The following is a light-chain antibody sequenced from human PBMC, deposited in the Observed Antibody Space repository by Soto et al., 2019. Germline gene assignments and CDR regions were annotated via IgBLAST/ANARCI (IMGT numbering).Light chain of an antibody. V-gene: IGKV4-1*01. Sequence: DIVMTQSPDSLAVSLGERATINCKSSQSVLHRSNNKNYLAWYQQKPGQSPKLLIYWASIRESGVPDRFSGSGSGTDFTLTISSLQAEDVAVYYCQQYYNTGTFGQGTKVEIK. CDR2: WAS. CDR3: QQYYNTGT. CDR1: QSVLHRSNNKNY. J-gene: IGKJ1*01.